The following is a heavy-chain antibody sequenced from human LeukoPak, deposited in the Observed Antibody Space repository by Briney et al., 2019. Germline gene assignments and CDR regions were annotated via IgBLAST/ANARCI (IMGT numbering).Heavy chain of an antibody. CDR1: GFTFSGYA. V-gene: IGHV3-23*01. CDR2: ISGSGGST. CDR3: AKMRCSSTSCYGSIYFDY. Sequence: PGGSLRLSCAASGFTFSGYAMSWVRQAPGKGLEWVSAISGSGGSTYYADSVKGRFTISRDNSKNTLYLQMNSLRAEDTAVYYCAKMRCSSTSCYGSIYFDYWGQGTLVTVSS. D-gene: IGHD2-2*01. J-gene: IGHJ4*02.